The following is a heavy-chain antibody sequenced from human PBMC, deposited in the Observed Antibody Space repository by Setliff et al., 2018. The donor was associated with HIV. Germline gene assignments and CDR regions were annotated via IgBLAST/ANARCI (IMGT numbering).Heavy chain of an antibody. CDR1: GFTFANYA. J-gene: IGHJ6*03. D-gene: IGHD3-3*01. V-gene: IGHV3-23*03. Sequence: PGGSLRLSCAASGFTFANYAMTWVRQAPGKGLEWVSVIENDGSNTYHADSAKGRFTISRDNYKNTLYLQVNTLRAEDTAVYYCAREGPFYNFWSGQAPYYYFYMDVWGKGTTVTVSS. CDR3: AREGPFYNFWSGQAPYYYFYMDV. CDR2: IENDGSNT.